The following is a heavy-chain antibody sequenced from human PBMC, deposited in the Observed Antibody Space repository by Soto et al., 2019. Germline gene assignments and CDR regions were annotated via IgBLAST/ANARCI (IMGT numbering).Heavy chain of an antibody. CDR3: TRDLNHDTAP. V-gene: IGHV3-7*04. CDR2: ISPHGSEE. Sequence: GGSLRLSCAASGFSFSSYSMNWVRQAPGKGLEGVANISPHGSEEYYVDSVKGRFTISRDNAKNSVFLQMNSLRGEDTALYYCTRDLNHDTAPWGQGTQVTVSS. D-gene: IGHD5-18*01. CDR1: GFSFSSYS. J-gene: IGHJ5*02.